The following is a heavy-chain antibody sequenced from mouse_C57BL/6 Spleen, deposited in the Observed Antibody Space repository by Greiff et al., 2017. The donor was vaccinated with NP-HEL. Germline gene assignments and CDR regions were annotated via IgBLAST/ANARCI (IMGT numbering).Heavy chain of an antibody. CDR1: GYTFTSYW. CDR2: IDPSDSYT. V-gene: IGHV1-59*01. CDR3: ARAYYSTNWYFDV. D-gene: IGHD2-5*01. Sequence: VQLQQPGAELVRPGTSVKLSCKASGYTFTSYWMHWVKQRPGQGLEWIGVIDPSDSYTNYNQKFKGKATLTVDTSSSTAYMQLSSLTSEDSAVYYCARAYYSTNWYFDVWGTGTTVTVSS. J-gene: IGHJ1*03.